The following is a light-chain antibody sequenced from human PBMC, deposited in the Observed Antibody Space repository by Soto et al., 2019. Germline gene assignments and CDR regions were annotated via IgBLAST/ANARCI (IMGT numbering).Light chain of an antibody. CDR3: QHYNSYSEA. CDR2: VAS. V-gene: IGKV1-5*01. Sequence: DIQLTQSPSSLSASVGDRVIITCRASQSISSFLNWYQQKPGKAPKVLISVASSLQSGVPSRFSGSGSGTEFTLTISSLQPDDFATYYCQHYNSYSEAFGQGTKVELK. CDR1: QSISSF. J-gene: IGKJ1*01.